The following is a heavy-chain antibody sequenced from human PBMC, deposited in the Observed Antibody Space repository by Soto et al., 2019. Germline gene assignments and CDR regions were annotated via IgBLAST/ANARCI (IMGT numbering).Heavy chain of an antibody. CDR1: GYTFTGYY. V-gene: IGHV1-2*02. D-gene: IGHD3-3*01. Sequence: XSVKVSCKASGYTFTGYYMHWVRQAPGQGLEWMGWINPNSGGTNYAQKFQGRVTMTRDTSISTAYMELSRLRSDDTAVYYCARDPTYYDFWSGYTPYGMDVWGQGTTVTVSS. CDR3: ARDPTYYDFWSGYTPYGMDV. J-gene: IGHJ6*02. CDR2: INPNSGGT.